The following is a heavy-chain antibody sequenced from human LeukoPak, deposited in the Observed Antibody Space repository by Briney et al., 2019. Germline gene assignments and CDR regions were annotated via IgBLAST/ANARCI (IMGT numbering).Heavy chain of an antibody. CDR1: GGSISSYY. J-gene: IGHJ3*02. CDR3: ARQGWFGELLPNAFDI. V-gene: IGHV4-4*07. CDR2: IYTSGST. Sequence: SETLSLTCTVSGGSISSYYWSWIRQPAGKGLEWIGRIYTSGSTNYNSSLKSRVTMSVDTSKNQFSLKLSSVTAADTAVYYCARQGWFGELLPNAFDIWGQGTMVTVSS. D-gene: IGHD3-10*01.